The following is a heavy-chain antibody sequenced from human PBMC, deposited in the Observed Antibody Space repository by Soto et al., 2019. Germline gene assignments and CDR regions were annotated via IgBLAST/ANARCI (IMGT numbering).Heavy chain of an antibody. CDR1: GGSFSSYA. J-gene: IGHJ4*02. D-gene: IGHD3-10*01. CDR3: ANWPEMGFEGNQYYFDS. CDR2: IIPVFGSE. Sequence: QVQLVQSGTEVKKPGSSVKVSCKASGGSFSSYAFSWVRQAPGQGLEWMGEIIPVFGSEKIAEKFQDKVTITADEATSTAYMELSTLTSDDTAVYYCANWPEMGFEGNQYYFDSCGQGTLVTVSS. V-gene: IGHV1-69*01.